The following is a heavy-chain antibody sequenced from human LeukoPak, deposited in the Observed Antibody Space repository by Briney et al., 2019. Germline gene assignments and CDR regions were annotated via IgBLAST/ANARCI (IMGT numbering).Heavy chain of an antibody. CDR2: INPNSGGT. J-gene: IGHJ4*02. D-gene: IGHD2-15*01. V-gene: IGHV1-2*06. CDR3: ASPQLCSGGSCYDY. Sequence: GASVKVSCKASGYTFTGYYMHWVRQAPGQGLEWMGRINPNSGGTNYAQKFQGRVTMTRDTSISTAYMELSRLRSDDTAVYYCASPQLCSGGSCYDYWGQGTLVTVTS. CDR1: GYTFTGYY.